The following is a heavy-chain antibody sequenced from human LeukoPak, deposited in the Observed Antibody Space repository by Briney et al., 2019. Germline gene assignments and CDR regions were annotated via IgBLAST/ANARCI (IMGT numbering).Heavy chain of an antibody. CDR1: GGSISSSSYY. CDR3: ARGGMVRGVLGY. Sequence: SETLSLTCTVSGGSISSSSYYWGWIRQPPGKGLEWIGSIYYSGSTYYNPSLKSRVTISVDTSKNQFSLKLSSVTAADTAVYYCARGGMVRGVLGYWGQGTLVTVSS. V-gene: IGHV4-39*01. J-gene: IGHJ4*02. D-gene: IGHD3-10*01. CDR2: IYYSGST.